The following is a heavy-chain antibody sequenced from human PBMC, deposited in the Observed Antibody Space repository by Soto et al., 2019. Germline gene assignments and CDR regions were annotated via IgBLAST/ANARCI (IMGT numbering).Heavy chain of an antibody. Sequence: EGQLLESGGGFVQPGGSLRLSCAASGFTCSSYAMSWVRQAPGKGLEWVSAISGSGGSTYYADSVKGRFTISRDNSMNALYLQMNSLRIEDTAVYYCAHPRGYGVFDAYDIWGQGTMVTVSS. J-gene: IGHJ3*02. CDR3: AHPRGYGVFDAYDI. CDR2: ISGSGGST. D-gene: IGHD4-17*01. V-gene: IGHV3-23*01. CDR1: GFTCSSYA.